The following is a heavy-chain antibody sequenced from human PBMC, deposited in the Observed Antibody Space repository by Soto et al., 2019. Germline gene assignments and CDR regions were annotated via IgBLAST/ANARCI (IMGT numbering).Heavy chain of an antibody. J-gene: IGHJ4*02. Sequence: GSLRLSCAASGFTLTRYSMNWVRQAPGKGLEWVSSISSTTNYIYYADSMKGRFTVSRDNAKNPVYLEMNSLSAEDTAVYYCARESEDLTSNFDYWGQGTLVTVSS. CDR1: GFTLTRYS. V-gene: IGHV3-21*01. CDR2: ISSTTNYI. CDR3: ARESEDLTSNFDY.